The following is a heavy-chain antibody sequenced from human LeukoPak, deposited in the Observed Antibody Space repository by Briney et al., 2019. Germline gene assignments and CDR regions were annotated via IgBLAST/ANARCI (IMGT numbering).Heavy chain of an antibody. Sequence: ASVKVSCKASGYTFTNYLINWVRQAPGQGLEWMGWINTYNGKAHYAQNLQDRVTMTTDTFRSTDSMELRSLRSDDTAVYYCARGRGSDYPFWYFDLWGRGTLITVSS. CDR2: INTYNGKA. CDR1: GYTFTNYL. D-gene: IGHD4-17*01. V-gene: IGHV1-18*01. CDR3: ARGRGSDYPFWYFDL. J-gene: IGHJ2*01.